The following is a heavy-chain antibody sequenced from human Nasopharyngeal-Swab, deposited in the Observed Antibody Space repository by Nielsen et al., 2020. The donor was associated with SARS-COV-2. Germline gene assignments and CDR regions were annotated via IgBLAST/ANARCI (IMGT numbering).Heavy chain of an antibody. D-gene: IGHD3-3*01. J-gene: IGHJ5*02. Sequence: RQAPGKGLEWVSYISSSGATIYYADSVKGRFTMSRDNANNSLYLQMNSLRSEDTAVYYCARSPGENYDFWSSYYRRWFDPWGQGTLVTVSS. CDR2: ISSSGATI. V-gene: IGHV3-11*01. CDR3: ARSPGENYDFWSSYYRRWFDP.